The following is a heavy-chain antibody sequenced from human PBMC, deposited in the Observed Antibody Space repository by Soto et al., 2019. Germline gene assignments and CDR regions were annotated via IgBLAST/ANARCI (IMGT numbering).Heavy chain of an antibody. V-gene: IGHV1-18*01. Sequence: ASVKVSCSASGYTFTRSGISWVRQAPGQGLEWMGWISTYNGDTNYAQTFQGRVTMTTDTSTSTVHMEVRSLRSDDTAVYYCAREGVAPYYYYGMDVWGQGTPVTVSS. J-gene: IGHJ6*02. CDR3: AREGVAPYYYYGMDV. CDR1: GYTFTRSG. D-gene: IGHD5-12*01. CDR2: ISTYNGDT.